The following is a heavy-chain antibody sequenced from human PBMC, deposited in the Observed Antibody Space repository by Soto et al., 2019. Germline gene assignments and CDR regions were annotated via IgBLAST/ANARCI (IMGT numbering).Heavy chain of an antibody. D-gene: IGHD1-26*01. J-gene: IGHJ4*02. CDR3: AKPEPSGYSGSKIDY. V-gene: IGHV3-30*18. Sequence: GGSLRLSCAASGFTFSSYGMHWVRQAPGKGLEWVAVISYDGSNKYYADSVKGRFTISRDNSKNTLYLQMNSLRAEDTAVYYCAKPEPSGYSGSKIDYWGQGTLVTVSS. CDR1: GFTFSSYG. CDR2: ISYDGSNK.